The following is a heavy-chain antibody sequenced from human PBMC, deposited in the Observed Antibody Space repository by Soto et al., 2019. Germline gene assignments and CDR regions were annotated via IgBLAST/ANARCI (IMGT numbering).Heavy chain of an antibody. D-gene: IGHD3-22*01. J-gene: IGHJ4*02. V-gene: IGHV3-30*18. CDR2: ISYDGSNK. Sequence: QVQLVESGGGVVQPGRSLRLSCAASGFTFSSYGMHWVRQAPGKGLEWVAVISYDGSNKYYADSVKGRFTISRDNSKNTLYLQMNSLRAEDTAVYYCAKDRGMIVVLTYFDYWGQGPLVTVSS. CDR3: AKDRGMIVVLTYFDY. CDR1: GFTFSSYG.